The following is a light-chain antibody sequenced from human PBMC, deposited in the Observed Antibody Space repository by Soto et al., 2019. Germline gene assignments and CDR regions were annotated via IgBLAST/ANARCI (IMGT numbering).Light chain of an antibody. CDR2: DVS. CDR3: SSYTGSSTRLYV. V-gene: IGLV2-14*03. Sequence: QSVLTQPASVSGSPGQSITISCTGTSSDVGGYNYVSWYQQHPGKAPKLMIYDVSNRPSGISNRFSGSKSGNTASLTISGLQAEDEGDYYCSSYTGSSTRLYVFGNGTKVTVL. J-gene: IGLJ1*01. CDR1: SSDVGGYNY.